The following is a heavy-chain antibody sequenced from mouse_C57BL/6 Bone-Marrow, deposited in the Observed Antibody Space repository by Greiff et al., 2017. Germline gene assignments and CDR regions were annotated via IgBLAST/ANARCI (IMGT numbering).Heavy chain of an antibody. CDR3: ASVYYYGSRRMDY. CDR1: GFNIKDYY. CDR2: IDPEDGVT. D-gene: IGHD1-1*01. Sequence: EVQLVESGAELVKPGASVKLSCTASGFNIKDYYMHWVKQRTEQGLEWIGRIDPEDGVTKYAPKFQGKATITADTSSHTAYLQLSSLTSEDTADYCGASVYYYGSRRMDYWGQGTSVTVSS. V-gene: IGHV14-2*01. J-gene: IGHJ4*01.